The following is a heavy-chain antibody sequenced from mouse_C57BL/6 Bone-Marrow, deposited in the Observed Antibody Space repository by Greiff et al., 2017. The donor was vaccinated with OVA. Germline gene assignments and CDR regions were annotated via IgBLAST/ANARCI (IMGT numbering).Heavy chain of an antibody. D-gene: IGHD4-1*01. CDR2: ISSGSSTI. Sequence: DVMLVESGGGLVKPGGSLKLSCAASGFTFSDYGMHWVRQAPEKGLEWVAYISSGSSTIYYADTVKGRFTISRDNAKNTLFLQMTSLRSEDTAMYYCARWTGGYYFDYWGQGTTLTVSS. J-gene: IGHJ2*01. CDR1: GFTFSDYG. V-gene: IGHV5-17*01. CDR3: ARWTGGYYFDY.